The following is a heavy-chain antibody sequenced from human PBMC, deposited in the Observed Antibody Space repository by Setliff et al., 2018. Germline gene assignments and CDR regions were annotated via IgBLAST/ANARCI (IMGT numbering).Heavy chain of an antibody. V-gene: IGHV1-69*05. CDR2: TIPLFGTT. D-gene: IGHD5-18*01. J-gene: IGHJ6*03. CDR3: AREGVDTRSSTDYRYYMDV. Sequence: GASVKVSCKASGGTFSNYGVSWVRQAPGQGLEWMGGTIPLFGTTDYAQEFQGRVTIITDESTSTAYMGLSSLRFEDTAVYYCAREGVDTRSSTDYRYYMDVWGKGTTVTVSS. CDR1: GGTFSNYG.